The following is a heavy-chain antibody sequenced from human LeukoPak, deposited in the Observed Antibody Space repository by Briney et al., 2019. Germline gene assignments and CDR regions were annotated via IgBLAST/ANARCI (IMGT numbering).Heavy chain of an antibody. CDR1: GYTFTNYS. Sequence: ASVKVSCKASGYTFTNYSMHWVRQAPGQGLEWMGWINPNSGDTDYAQKFQGRVTMTRDTSISTAYLEVSRLTSDDTAVYFCARDAIAAAGAGAWGQGTLVTVSS. J-gene: IGHJ4*02. CDR2: INPNSGDT. V-gene: IGHV1-2*02. CDR3: ARDAIAAAGAGA. D-gene: IGHD6-13*01.